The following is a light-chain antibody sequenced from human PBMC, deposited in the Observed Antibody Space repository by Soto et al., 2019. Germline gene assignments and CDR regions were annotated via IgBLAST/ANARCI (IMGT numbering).Light chain of an antibody. Sequence: EIVLTQSPGTLSLSPGERATLSCRASQSVSSSYLTWYQQKPGQDPRLLIYGASSRATGSPDRFSGRGSGTDFTLTISRLEPEDVAVYYCQQYGSSQYSFGQGTKLEIK. CDR1: QSVSSSY. V-gene: IGKV3-20*01. J-gene: IGKJ2*01. CDR2: GAS. CDR3: QQYGSSQYS.